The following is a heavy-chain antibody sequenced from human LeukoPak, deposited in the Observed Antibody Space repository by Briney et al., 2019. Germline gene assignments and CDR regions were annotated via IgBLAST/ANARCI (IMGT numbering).Heavy chain of an antibody. CDR2: INHSGST. J-gene: IGHJ6*03. V-gene: IGHV4-34*01. CDR3: ARLGATHPYYYMDV. CDR1: GGSFSGYY. Sequence: SETLSLTCAVYGGSFSGYYWSWIRQPPGKGLEWIGEINHSGSTNYNPSLKSRVTISVDTSKNRFSLKLSSVTAADTAVYYCARLGATHPYYYMDVWGKGTTVTVSS. D-gene: IGHD1-26*01.